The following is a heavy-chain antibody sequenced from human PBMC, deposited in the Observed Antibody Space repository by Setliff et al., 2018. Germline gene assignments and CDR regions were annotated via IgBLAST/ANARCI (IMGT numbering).Heavy chain of an antibody. D-gene: IGHD6-25*01. CDR1: GYNFINYW. J-gene: IGHJ3*02. CDR2: IYPSDSDI. Sequence: PGESLKISCKGSGYNFINYWIGWVRQMPGKGLEWMGIIYPSDSDIRYSPSFQGQVTISADKSISTAYLQWSSLKASDTAMYYCARLGAPASHDAFDIWGQGTMVTV. CDR3: ARLGAPASHDAFDI. V-gene: IGHV5-51*01.